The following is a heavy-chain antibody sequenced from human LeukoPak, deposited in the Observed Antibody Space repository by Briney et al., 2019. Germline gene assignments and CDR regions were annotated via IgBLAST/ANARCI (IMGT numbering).Heavy chain of an antibody. V-gene: IGHV3-48*03. CDR2: ISSSGSTI. Sequence: GGSLRLSCAASGFTFSSYEMNWVRQAPGKGLEWVSYISSSGSTIYYADSVKGRFTISRDNAKNSLYLQMNSLRAEDTAVYYCARAPPEYYYDSSGQQVAFDIWGQGTKVTVSS. CDR3: ARAPPEYYYDSSGQQVAFDI. CDR1: GFTFSSYE. J-gene: IGHJ3*02. D-gene: IGHD3-22*01.